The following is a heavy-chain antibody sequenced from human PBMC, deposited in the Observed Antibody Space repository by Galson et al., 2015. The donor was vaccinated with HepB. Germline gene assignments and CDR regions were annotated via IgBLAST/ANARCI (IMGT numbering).Heavy chain of an antibody. V-gene: IGHV1-2*04. CDR2: INPNSGGT. J-gene: IGHJ4*02. Sequence: SVKVSCKASGYAFAGYFLHWVRQAPGQGLEWVGWINPNSGGTNYAQKFQGWVTMTRDTSIDTAYLEMNRLRSDDTAVYYCARTLAVAATPFDYWGQGTPLTVSS. CDR3: ARTLAVAATPFDY. CDR1: GYAFAGYF. D-gene: IGHD6-19*01.